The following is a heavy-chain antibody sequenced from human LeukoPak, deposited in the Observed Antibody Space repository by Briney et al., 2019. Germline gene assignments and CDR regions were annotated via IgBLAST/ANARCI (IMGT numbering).Heavy chain of an antibody. CDR3: ARAPIVVVPAATTYYYYYYMDV. V-gene: IGHV1-69*05. CDR2: IIPIFGTA. J-gene: IGHJ6*03. CDR1: GGTFSSYA. D-gene: IGHD2-2*01. Sequence: SVTVSCKASGGTFSSYAISWVRQASGQGLEWMGGIIPIFGTANYAQKFQGRVTITTDESTSTAYMELSSLRSEDTAVYYCARAPIVVVPAATTYYYYYYMDVWGKGTTVTVSS.